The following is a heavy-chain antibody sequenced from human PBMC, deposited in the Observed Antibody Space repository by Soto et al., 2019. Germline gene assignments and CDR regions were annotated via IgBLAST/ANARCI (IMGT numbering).Heavy chain of an antibody. D-gene: IGHD1-26*01. J-gene: IGHJ6*02. CDR3: AKVITTDISYWYGMDV. CDR1: GFTFSSYP. CDR2: ISGSGTS. Sequence: GGSLRLSCAASGFTFSSYPMVWVRQAPGKGLESISSISGSGTSYYADSVKGRFTIFRDNSENTLYLQMNSLRAEDTAVYYCAKVITTDISYWYGMDVWGQGTTVTVYS. V-gene: IGHV3-23*01.